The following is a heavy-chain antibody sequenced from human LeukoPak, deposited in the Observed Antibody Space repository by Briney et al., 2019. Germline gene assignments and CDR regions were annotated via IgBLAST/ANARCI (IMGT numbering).Heavy chain of an antibody. CDR3: ARVVLEDILTGCHGCPERWYWYFDL. J-gene: IGHJ2*01. CDR2: INPNSGGT. Sequence: ASVKVSCKASGYTFTGYYMHWVRQAPGQGLEWMGWINPNSGGTNYAQKFQGRVTITADESTSTAYMELSSLRSEDTAVYYCARVVLEDILTGCHGCPERWYWYFDLWGRGTLVTVSS. V-gene: IGHV1-2*02. CDR1: GYTFTGYY. D-gene: IGHD3-9*01.